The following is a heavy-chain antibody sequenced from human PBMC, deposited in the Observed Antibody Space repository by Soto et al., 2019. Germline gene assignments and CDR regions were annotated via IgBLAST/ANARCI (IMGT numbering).Heavy chain of an antibody. D-gene: IGHD5-18*01. J-gene: IGHJ4*02. CDR3: AKDIVRYTYGACDN. CDR1: GFTFSSYG. CDR2: ISYDGSNK. Sequence: QVQLVESGGAVVQPGKSLRLSCAASGFTFSSYGMYWIRQAPGKGLEWVAAISYDGSNKFHADSVKGRFTISRGNSQNTLYLQMNSLSTEDTAVYYCAKDIVRYTYGACDNWGQGALVTVSS. V-gene: IGHV3-30*18.